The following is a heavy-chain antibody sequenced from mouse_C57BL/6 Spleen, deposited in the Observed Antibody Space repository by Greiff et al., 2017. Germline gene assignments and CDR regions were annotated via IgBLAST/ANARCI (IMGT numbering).Heavy chain of an antibody. J-gene: IGHJ4*01. D-gene: IGHD2-4*01. V-gene: IGHV1-4*01. CDR1: GYTFTSYT. CDR3: ARSGNDYYYAMDY. Sequence: QVQLQQSGAELARPGASVKMSCKASGYTFTSYTMHWVKQRPGQGLEWIGYINPSSGYTKYNQKFKDKATLTADKSSSTAYRQLSSLTSEDSAVYYCARSGNDYYYAMDYWGQGTSVTVSS. CDR2: INPSSGYT.